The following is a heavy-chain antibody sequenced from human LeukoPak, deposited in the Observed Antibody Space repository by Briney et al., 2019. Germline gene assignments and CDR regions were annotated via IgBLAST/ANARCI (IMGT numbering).Heavy chain of an antibody. Sequence: ASVKVSCKASGYTFASYDINWVRQATGQGLEWMGWMNPNSGNTGYAQKFQGRVTITRNTSISTAYMELSSLRSEDTAVYYCARVVVPAAIGNNWFDPWGQGTLVTVSS. V-gene: IGHV1-8*03. CDR3: ARVVVPAAIGNNWFDP. CDR2: MNPNSGNT. J-gene: IGHJ5*02. D-gene: IGHD2-2*01. CDR1: GYTFASYD.